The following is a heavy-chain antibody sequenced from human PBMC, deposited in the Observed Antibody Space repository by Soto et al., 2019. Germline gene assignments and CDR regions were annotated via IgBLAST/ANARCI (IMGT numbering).Heavy chain of an antibody. CDR1: GGSISSGGYY. Sequence: QVQLQESGPGLVKPSQTLSLTCTVSGGSISSGGYYWNWIRQHPGKGLEWIGYIYYSGFTYYSPSLKSRVTISVATSTNHFSLKLSSVTAADTAVYYSARSIDYWGQGTLVTVSS. J-gene: IGHJ4*02. CDR2: IYYSGFT. V-gene: IGHV4-31*03. CDR3: ARSIDY.